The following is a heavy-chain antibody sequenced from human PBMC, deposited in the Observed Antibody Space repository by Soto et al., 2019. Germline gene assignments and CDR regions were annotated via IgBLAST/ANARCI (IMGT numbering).Heavy chain of an antibody. CDR3: GKGGGGDHGY. J-gene: IGHJ4*02. CDR1: GFIFTTSD. D-gene: IGHD2-21*02. Sequence: EVQLVESEGGLVQPGGSLRLSCEASGFIFTTSDMSWVRQAPGKGLEWISSITITGDTTHYADSVKGRFTISRDNSRNTGDLQMNSRRVDDTALFYCGKGGGGDHGYWGQGTLVAVSS. V-gene: IGHV3-23*04. CDR2: ITITGDTT.